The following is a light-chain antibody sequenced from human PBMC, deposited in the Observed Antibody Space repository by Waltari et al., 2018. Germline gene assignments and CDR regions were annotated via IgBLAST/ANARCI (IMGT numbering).Light chain of an antibody. CDR1: QSVSSN. CDR2: DPS. CDR3: QQYNNWPPYT. J-gene: IGKJ2*01. Sequence: EIVMTQSPATLSVSPGERATLSCRASQSVSSNLAWYQQKPGQPPRLLIFDPSRRATGIPARFSGSGSGTEFSLTISSLQSEDFAVYYCQQYNNWPPYTFGQGTKLDIK. V-gene: IGKV3-15*01.